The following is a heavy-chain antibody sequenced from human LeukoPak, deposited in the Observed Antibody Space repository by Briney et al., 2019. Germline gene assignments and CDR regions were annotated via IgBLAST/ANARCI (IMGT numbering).Heavy chain of an antibody. CDR2: INPNSGGT. CDR1: GYTFTGYC. CDR3: ARDRCFGGSCLGVPGP. D-gene: IGHD2-15*01. V-gene: IGHV1-2*02. Sequence: GASVKVSCKASGYTFTGYCMHWVRQAPGQGLEWMGWINPNSGGTNYAQKFQGRVTMTRDTSISTAYMELSRLRSDDTAVYYCARDRCFGGSCLGVPGPWGQGTLVTVSS. J-gene: IGHJ5*02.